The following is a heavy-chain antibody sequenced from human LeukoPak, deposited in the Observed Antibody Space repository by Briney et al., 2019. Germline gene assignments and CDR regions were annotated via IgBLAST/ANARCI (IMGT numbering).Heavy chain of an antibody. J-gene: IGHJ4*02. CDR2: ISSSSSYI. CDR1: GFTFSSYS. Sequence: GESLNISCAASGFTFSSYSMNWVRQAPGKGLEWVSSISSSSSYIYYADSVKGRFTISRDNAKNSLYLQMNSLRAEDTALYYCASVDYYGSGNYYNDVDYWGQGTLVTVSS. V-gene: IGHV3-21*01. CDR3: ASVDYYGSGNYYNDVDY. D-gene: IGHD3-10*01.